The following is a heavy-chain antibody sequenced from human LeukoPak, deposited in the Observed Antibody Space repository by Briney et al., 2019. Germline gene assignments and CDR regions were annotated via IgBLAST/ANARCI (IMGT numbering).Heavy chain of an antibody. CDR3: ARGYNWNPDAFDI. D-gene: IGHD1-20*01. CDR2: IYTSGST. V-gene: IGHV4-4*07. Sequence: SEALSLTSTVAGGSISSYYWSWIRQPAGKGLEWIGRIYTSGSTNYNPSLKSRVTMSVDTSKNQFSLKLSSVTAADTAVYYCARGYNWNPDAFDIWGQGTMVTVSS. J-gene: IGHJ3*02. CDR1: GGSISSYY.